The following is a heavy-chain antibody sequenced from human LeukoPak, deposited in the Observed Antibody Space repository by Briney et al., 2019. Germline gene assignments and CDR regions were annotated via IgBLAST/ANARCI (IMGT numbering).Heavy chain of an antibody. Sequence: GASVKVSCKASGGTFSSYAISWVRQAPGQGLEWMGGIIPIFGTANYAQKFQGRVTITAVESTSTAYMELSSLRSEDTAVYYCAQEGGSGSFKLDYWGQGTLVTVSS. CDR3: AQEGGSGSFKLDY. J-gene: IGHJ4*02. CDR2: IIPIFGTA. D-gene: IGHD3-10*01. V-gene: IGHV1-69*13. CDR1: GGTFSSYA.